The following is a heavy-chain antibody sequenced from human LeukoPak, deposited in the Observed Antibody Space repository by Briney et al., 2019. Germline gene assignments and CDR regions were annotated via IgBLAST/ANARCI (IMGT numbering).Heavy chain of an antibody. CDR3: ARAPSGSGGYDY. CDR1: GGSFSGYY. D-gene: IGHD3-16*01. Sequence: PSETLSLTCAVYGGSFSGYYWSWIRQPPGKGLEWIGEINHSGSTNYNPSLKSRVTISVDTSKNQFSLKLSSVTAADTAVYYCARAPSGSGGYDYWGQGTLVTVSS. V-gene: IGHV4-34*01. CDR2: INHSGST. J-gene: IGHJ4*02.